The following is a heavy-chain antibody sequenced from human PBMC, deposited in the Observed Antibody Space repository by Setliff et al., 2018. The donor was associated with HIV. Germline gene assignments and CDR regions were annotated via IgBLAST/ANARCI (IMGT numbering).Heavy chain of an antibody. Sequence: PSETLSLTCKVPGGSISSYYWSWNRQPPGKGLEWIGSIYYSGTTYYNPSLKSRITISVATSKNQFSLKLSSVTAADTAVYYCAREDIAVASAFDIWGQGTMVTVSS. J-gene: IGHJ3*02. CDR1: GGSISSYY. D-gene: IGHD6-19*01. V-gene: IGHV4-59*12. CDR2: IYYSGTT. CDR3: AREDIAVASAFDI.